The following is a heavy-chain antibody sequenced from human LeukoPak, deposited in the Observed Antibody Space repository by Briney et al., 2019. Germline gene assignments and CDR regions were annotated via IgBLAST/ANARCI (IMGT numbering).Heavy chain of an antibody. CDR2: IRYDGSNR. V-gene: IGHV3-30*02. D-gene: IGHD2-2*01. Sequence: GGSLRLSCAASGFTFSNYGMHWVRQAPGKGLEWVAFIRYDGSNRYYADSVKGRFTISRDNSKNTLYLQMNSLRAEDTAVYYCAKEYCTSTSCYYYYYYYYMDVWGKGTTVTVSS. CDR1: GFTFSNYG. J-gene: IGHJ6*03. CDR3: AKEYCTSTSCYYYYYYYYMDV.